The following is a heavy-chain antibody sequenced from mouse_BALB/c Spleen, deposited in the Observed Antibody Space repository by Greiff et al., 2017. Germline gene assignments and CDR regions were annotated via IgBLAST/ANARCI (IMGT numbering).Heavy chain of an antibody. CDR3: ARGAVEYYFDY. CDR1: GYTFTSYT. Sequence: VQLQQSAAELARPGASVKMSCKASGYTFTSYTMHWVKQRPGQGLEWIGYINPSSGYTEYNQKFKDKTTLTADKSSSTAYMQLSSLTSEDSAVYYCARGAVEYYFDYWGQGTTLTVSS. CDR2: INPSSGYT. V-gene: IGHV1-4*02. J-gene: IGHJ2*01.